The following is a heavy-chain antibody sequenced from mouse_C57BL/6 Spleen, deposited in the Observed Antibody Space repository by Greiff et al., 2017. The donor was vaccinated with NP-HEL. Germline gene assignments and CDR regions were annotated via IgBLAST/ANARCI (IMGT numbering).Heavy chain of an antibody. V-gene: IGHV1-42*01. J-gene: IGHJ4*01. CDR1: GYSFTGYY. CDR2: INPSTGGT. Sequence: VQLQQSGPELVKPGASVKISCKASGYSFTGYYMNWVKQSPEKSLEWIGEINPSTGGTTYNQKFKAKATLTVDKSSSTAYMQLKSLTSEDSAVNYCARSGYGDYAMDDWGKGSSVTVSS. CDR3: ARSGYGDYAMDD. D-gene: IGHD1-1*02.